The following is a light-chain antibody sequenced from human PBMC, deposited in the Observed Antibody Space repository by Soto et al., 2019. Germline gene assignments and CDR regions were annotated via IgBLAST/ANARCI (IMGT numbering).Light chain of an antibody. V-gene: IGLV2-14*01. CDR1: SSAVGAYNY. CDR3: GSYTTSSNYV. CDR2: DVS. Sequence: QSALTPPASESGSPGQSITMSCTGTSSAVGAYNYVSWYLQTPGKAPKLMIYDVSHRPSGVSHLFSRSTSGTMASHIISRLQAEDEADYFCGSYTTSSNYVLGTGTKVTV. J-gene: IGLJ1*01.